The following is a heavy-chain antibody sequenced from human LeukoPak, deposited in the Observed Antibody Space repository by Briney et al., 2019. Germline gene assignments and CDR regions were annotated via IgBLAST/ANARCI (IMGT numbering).Heavy chain of an antibody. CDR1: GGSISNYY. V-gene: IGHV4-59*08. Sequence: SETLSLTCTVSGGSISNYYWSWVRQPPGKGLEWIGCIYYIGSTNYNPSLKSRVTISPDTSKNQFSMELSSVTAADTGVYYCARYGGAYSFDYWGQGTLVTVSS. CDR2: IYYIGST. CDR3: ARYGGAYSFDY. J-gene: IGHJ4*02. D-gene: IGHD4-11*01.